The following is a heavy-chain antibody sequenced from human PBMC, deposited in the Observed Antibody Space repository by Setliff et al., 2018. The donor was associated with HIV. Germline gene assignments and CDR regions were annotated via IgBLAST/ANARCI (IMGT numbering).Heavy chain of an antibody. D-gene: IGHD6-6*01. CDR1: GFTFSTYW. Sequence: PGGSLRLSCVASGFTFSTYWMSWVRQAPGKGLEFVANINQDGSVTNYVDSVKGRFTISRDNAKNSLFLQMNSLRAEDTAAYYCAKDSSSGYYYYYLDVRGKGTTVTVSS. V-gene: IGHV3-7*01. J-gene: IGHJ6*03. CDR3: AKDSSSGYYYYYLDV. CDR2: INQDGSVT.